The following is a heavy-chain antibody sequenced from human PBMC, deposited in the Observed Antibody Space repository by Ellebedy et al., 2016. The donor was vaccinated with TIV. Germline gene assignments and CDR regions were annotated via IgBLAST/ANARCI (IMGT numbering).Heavy chain of an antibody. V-gene: IGHV5-51*01. J-gene: IGHJ3*01. Sequence: GESLKISCQGSGFRFTYHWIGWVRQMPGKGLEWMGSIYPGDSDTRYGPSFQGQVTLSADKSISTAYLQWNSLKASDTAIYYCARPKRTTTRYDAFGFWGQGTRVTVSS. D-gene: IGHD1-26*01. CDR2: IYPGDSDT. CDR1: GFRFTYHW. CDR3: ARPKRTTTRYDAFGF.